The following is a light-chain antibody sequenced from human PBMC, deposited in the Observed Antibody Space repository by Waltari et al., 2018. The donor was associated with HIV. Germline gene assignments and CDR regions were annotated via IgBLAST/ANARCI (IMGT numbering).Light chain of an antibody. V-gene: IGLV2-11*01. CDR1: APPAGDYHS. CDR2: NVD. Sequence: QSALTQPRAVSGSPGQSVTLSCTGIAPPAGDYHSVSWYQHRPGRTPWLLLFNVDKRHSGVPSRFSGSRSGSTASLTISDLQFDDEGDYYCASYLRSGPLGVFGGGTTLTVL. CDR3: ASYLRSGPLGV. J-gene: IGLJ2*01.